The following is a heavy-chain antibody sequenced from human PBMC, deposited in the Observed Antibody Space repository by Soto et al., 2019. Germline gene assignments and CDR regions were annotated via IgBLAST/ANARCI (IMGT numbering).Heavy chain of an antibody. CDR3: ARAYSSSFPSAYFDY. Sequence: QVQLVQSGAEVKKPGYSVKVSCKASGGTFSSYAISWVRQAHGQGLEWMGGIIPIFGTANYAQKFQGRVTITADESTSTAYMELSSLRSEDTAMYYCARAYSSSFPSAYFDYWGQGTLVTVSS. J-gene: IGHJ4*02. CDR2: IIPIFGTA. V-gene: IGHV1-69*01. D-gene: IGHD6-6*01. CDR1: GGTFSSYA.